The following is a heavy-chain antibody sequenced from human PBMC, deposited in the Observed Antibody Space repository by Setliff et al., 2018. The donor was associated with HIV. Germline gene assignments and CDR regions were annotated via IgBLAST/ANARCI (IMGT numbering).Heavy chain of an antibody. D-gene: IGHD4-4*01. CDR1: GDSIITYY. Sequence: SETLSLTCTVSGDSIITYYWTWIRQPPGKGLEWIGYIHHSGSSDYTPSLRSRVTMSVDTSKNQFSLKLTSVTAADTAVYYCAREHDYSNYRRLDSWGQGILVTDSS. CDR3: AREHDYSNYRRLDS. J-gene: IGHJ4*02. V-gene: IGHV4-4*08. CDR2: IHHSGSS.